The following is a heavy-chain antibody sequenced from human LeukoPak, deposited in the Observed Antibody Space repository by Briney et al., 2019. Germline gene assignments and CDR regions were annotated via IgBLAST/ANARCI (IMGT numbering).Heavy chain of an antibody. CDR2: IYSGGST. CDR1: GFTVSSNY. CDR3: ARGLFGELVGSDWYFDL. Sequence: GGSLRLSCAASGFTVSSNYMSWVRQAPGKGLEWVSVIYSGGSTYYADSVKGQFTISRDNSKNTLYLQMNSLRAEDTAVYYCARGLFGELVGSDWYFDLWGRGTLVTVSS. D-gene: IGHD3-10*02. J-gene: IGHJ2*01. V-gene: IGHV3-53*01.